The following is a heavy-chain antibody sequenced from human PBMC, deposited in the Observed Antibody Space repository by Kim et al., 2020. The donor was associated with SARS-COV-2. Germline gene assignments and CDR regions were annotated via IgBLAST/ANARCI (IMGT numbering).Heavy chain of an antibody. CDR3: AKGMVRGVIITHLCDY. CDR2: ISWDGGST. V-gene: IGHV3-43*01. CDR1: GFTFDDYT. D-gene: IGHD3-10*01. J-gene: IGHJ4*02. Sequence: GGSLRLSCAASGFTFDDYTMHWVRQAPGKGLEWVSLISWDGGSTYYADSVKGRFTISRDNSKNSLYLQMNSLRTEDTALYYCAKGMVRGVIITHLCDYWGQGPLVTVSS.